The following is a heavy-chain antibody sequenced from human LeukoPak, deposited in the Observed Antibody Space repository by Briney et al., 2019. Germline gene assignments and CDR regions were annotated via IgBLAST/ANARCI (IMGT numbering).Heavy chain of an antibody. V-gene: IGHV3-48*03. Sequence: GGSLRLSCAASGFTFRSYEMNWVRQAPGKGLEWVSYISSSGSTIYYADSVKGRFTISRDNSKNTVYLQLNSLRAEDTAVYYCAKDFEGSRSYHCPFDYWGQGTLVIVSS. J-gene: IGHJ4*02. D-gene: IGHD3-10*01. CDR3: AKDFEGSRSYHCPFDY. CDR1: GFTFRSYE. CDR2: ISSSGSTI.